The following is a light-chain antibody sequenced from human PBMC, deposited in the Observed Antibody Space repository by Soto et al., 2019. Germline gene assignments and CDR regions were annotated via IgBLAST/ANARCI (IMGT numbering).Light chain of an antibody. CDR3: QQRSNWR. CDR2: DAS. Sequence: EIVFAQSPATLSLFPGERATLSCRASQSVSSYLAWYQQKPGQAARLLIYDASKRATGIPARFSGSGSGTDFTLTISSLEPEDFAVYYCQQRSNWRFGQGTRLEIK. V-gene: IGKV3-11*01. J-gene: IGKJ5*01. CDR1: QSVSSY.